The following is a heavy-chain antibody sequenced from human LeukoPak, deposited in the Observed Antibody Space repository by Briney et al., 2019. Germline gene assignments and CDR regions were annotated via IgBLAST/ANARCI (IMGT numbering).Heavy chain of an antibody. J-gene: IGHJ6*02. CDR1: GYTFTGYY. CDR2: INPNSGGT. V-gene: IGHV1-2*02. Sequence: ASVKVSSKASGYTFTGYYMHWVRQAPGQGLEWMGWINPNSGGTNYAQKFQGRVTMTRDTSISTAYMELSRLRSDDTAVYYCARGEAVYSGYDLDYYYYYGMDVWGQGTTVTVSS. D-gene: IGHD5-12*01. CDR3: ARGEAVYSGYDLDYYYYYGMDV.